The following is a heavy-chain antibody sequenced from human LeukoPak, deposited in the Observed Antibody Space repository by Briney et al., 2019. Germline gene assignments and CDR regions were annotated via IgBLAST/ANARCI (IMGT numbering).Heavy chain of an antibody. CDR2: INHSGST. D-gene: IGHD4-23*01. CDR1: GGSFSGYY. V-gene: IGHV4-34*01. CDR3: AGQSVASDAFDI. Sequence: SETLSLTCAVYGGSFSGYYWSWIRQPPGKGLEWIGEINHSGSTNYNPSLKSRVTISVDTSKNQFSLKLSSVTAADTAVYYCAGQSVASDAFDIWGQGTMVTVSS. J-gene: IGHJ3*02.